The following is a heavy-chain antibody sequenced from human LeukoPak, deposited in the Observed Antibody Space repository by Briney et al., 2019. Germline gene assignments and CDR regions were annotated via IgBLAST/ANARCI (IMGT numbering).Heavy chain of an antibody. J-gene: IGHJ4*02. CDR2: IKPIFGAA. CDR1: GGTFSTYA. Sequence: SVKVSCKASGGTFSTYAINWVRQAPGQGLEWMGGIKPIFGAAKYKQKFQGRITITADESTTTAYMELSSLRSEDTAVYYCALPFKGYCSGGSCPHTYCGGYWGQGTLVTVSS. D-gene: IGHD2-15*01. V-gene: IGHV1-69*13. CDR3: ALPFKGYCSGGSCPHTYCGGY.